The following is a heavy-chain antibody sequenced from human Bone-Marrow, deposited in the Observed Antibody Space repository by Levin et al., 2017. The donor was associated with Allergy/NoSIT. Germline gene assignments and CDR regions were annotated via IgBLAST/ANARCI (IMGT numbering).Heavy chain of an antibody. D-gene: IGHD6-13*01. J-gene: IGHJ4*02. CDR1: GFTFSSYG. V-gene: IGHV3-33*01. CDR3: ARAGYPSIYYFDY. CDR2: IWYDGSNK. Sequence: GGSLRLSCAASGFTFSSYGMHWVRQAPGKGLEWVAVIWYDGSNKYYADSVKGRFTISRDNSKNTLYLQMNSLRAEDTAVYYCARAGYPSIYYFDYWGQGTLVTVSS.